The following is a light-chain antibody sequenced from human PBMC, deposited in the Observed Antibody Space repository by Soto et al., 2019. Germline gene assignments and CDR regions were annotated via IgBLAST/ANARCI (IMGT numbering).Light chain of an antibody. CDR1: QSISSW. CDR3: QQYNSYSPDT. J-gene: IGKJ2*01. V-gene: IGKV1-5*03. Sequence: DIQMTQSPSTLSASVGDRVTITCRASQSISSWLAWYQQKPGKAPKLLIYKASSLDSGVPSRFSGSGSGTEFTLTISSLQPVDFATYYCQQYNSYSPDTFGQGTKLEIK. CDR2: KAS.